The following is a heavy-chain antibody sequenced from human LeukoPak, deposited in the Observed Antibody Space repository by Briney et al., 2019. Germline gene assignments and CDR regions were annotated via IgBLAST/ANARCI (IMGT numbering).Heavy chain of an antibody. CDR1: GFTFSSYA. V-gene: IGHV3-23*01. Sequence: GGSLRLSCAASGFTFSSYAMSWVRQAPGKGLEWVSAISGSGGSTYYADSVKGRFTISRDNSKNTLYLQMNSLRAEDTAVYYCAKAYRPTIFGVVIQNYFDYWGQGTLVTVSS. D-gene: IGHD3-3*01. CDR2: ISGSGGST. J-gene: IGHJ4*02. CDR3: AKAYRPTIFGVVIQNYFDY.